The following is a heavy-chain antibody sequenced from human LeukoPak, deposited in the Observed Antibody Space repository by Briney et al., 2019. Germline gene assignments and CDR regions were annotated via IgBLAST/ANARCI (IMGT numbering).Heavy chain of an antibody. V-gene: IGHV3-30*18. CDR3: AKDLVTIAVAVALDY. CDR1: GFTFSSYG. D-gene: IGHD6-19*01. CDR2: ISYDGSNK. J-gene: IGHJ4*02. Sequence: PGGSLRLSCAASGFTFSSYGMHWVRQAPGKGLEWVAVISYDGSNKYHADSVKGRFTISRDNSKNTLYLQMNSLRAEDTAVYYCAKDLVTIAVAVALDYWGQGTLVTVSS.